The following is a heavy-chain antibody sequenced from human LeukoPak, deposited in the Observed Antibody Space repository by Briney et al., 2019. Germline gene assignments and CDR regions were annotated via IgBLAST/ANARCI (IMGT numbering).Heavy chain of an antibody. V-gene: IGHV3-48*01. D-gene: IGHD1-26*01. CDR3: AREGSSRYYYYGMDV. Sequence: PGGSLRLSCAASGFTFSTYSMTWVRQAPGKGLEWVSYISSSSSIIYYADSVKGRFTISRDNAKNSLYLQMNSLRAEDTAVYYCAREGSSRYYYYGMDVWGQGTTVTVSS. CDR1: GFTFSTYS. CDR2: ISSSSSII. J-gene: IGHJ6*02.